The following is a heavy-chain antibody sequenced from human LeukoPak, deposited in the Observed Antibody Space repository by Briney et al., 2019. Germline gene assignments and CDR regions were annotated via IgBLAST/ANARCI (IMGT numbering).Heavy chain of an antibody. J-gene: IGHJ4*02. V-gene: IGHV4-39*01. D-gene: IGHD3-22*01. CDR3: ASQRNDYYDSSGHDY. CDR2: IYYSGST. CDR1: GDSTSNINYY. Sequence: SETLSLTCTVSGDSTSNINYYWGWIRQPPGKGLEWIGSIYYSGSTYYNPSLKSRVTISVDTSKNQFSLKLSSVTAEDTAVYYCASQRNDYYDSSGHDYWGQGTLVTVSS.